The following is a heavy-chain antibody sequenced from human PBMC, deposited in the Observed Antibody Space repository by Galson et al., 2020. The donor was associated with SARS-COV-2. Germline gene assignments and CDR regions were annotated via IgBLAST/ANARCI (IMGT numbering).Heavy chain of an antibody. CDR2: LYYSGST. V-gene: IGHV4-59*01. J-gene: IGHJ4*02. CDR3: ARGFDY. CDR1: GGSISSYY. Sequence: SETLSLTCTVPGGSISSYYWSWIRQPPAKGLEWIGYLYYSGSTNYNPSLKSRVTISVETSKNQFSLELSSVTAADTAVYYCARGFDYWGQGTLVTVSS.